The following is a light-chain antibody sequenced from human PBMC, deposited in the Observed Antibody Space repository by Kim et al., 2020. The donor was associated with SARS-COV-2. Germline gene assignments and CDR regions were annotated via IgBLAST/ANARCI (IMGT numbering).Light chain of an antibody. J-gene: IGKJ4*01. Sequence: EIVLTQSPGTLSLSPGERATLSCRASQSVSSSYFAWYQQKPGQAPRLLIYGASSRATGIPDRFSGSGSGTDFTLTISRLEPDDFAVYYCQQYGSSPRVTFGGGTKVDIK. CDR1: QSVSSSY. CDR3: QQYGSSPRVT. V-gene: IGKV3-20*01. CDR2: GAS.